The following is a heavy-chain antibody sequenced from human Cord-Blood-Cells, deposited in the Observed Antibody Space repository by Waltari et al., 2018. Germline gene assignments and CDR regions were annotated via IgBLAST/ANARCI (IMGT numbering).Heavy chain of an antibody. CDR2: INHSGST. D-gene: IGHD4-17*01. V-gene: IGHV4-34*01. J-gene: IGHJ5*02. CDR1: GGSFSGHY. CDR3: ARGEKMTTVTTSYNWFDP. Sequence: QVQLQQWGAGLLKPSETLSLTCAVYGGSFSGHYWSWIRQPPGKGREWIGEINHSGSTNYNPSLKSRVTISVDTSKNQFSLKLSSVTAADTAVYYCARGEKMTTVTTSYNWFDPWGQGTLVTVSS.